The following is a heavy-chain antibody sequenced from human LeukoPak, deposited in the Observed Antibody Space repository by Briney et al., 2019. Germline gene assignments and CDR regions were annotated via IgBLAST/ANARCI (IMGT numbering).Heavy chain of an antibody. CDR3: ASSTATPHSFDY. D-gene: IGHD4-17*01. Sequence: ASVKVSCKASGYTFTSYGISWVRQAPGQGLEWMGWISAYNGNTNYAQKLQGRVTMTTDTSTSTAYMELRSLRSDDTAVYYCASSTATPHSFDYWGQGTLVTVSS. CDR2: ISAYNGNT. CDR1: GYTFTSYG. V-gene: IGHV1-18*01. J-gene: IGHJ4*02.